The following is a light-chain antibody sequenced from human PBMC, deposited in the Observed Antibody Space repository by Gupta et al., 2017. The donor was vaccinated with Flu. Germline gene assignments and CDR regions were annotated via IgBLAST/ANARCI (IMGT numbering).Light chain of an antibody. CDR1: NSGSKS. J-gene: IGLJ2*01. Sequence: SYVLTQPPSVSVAPGQTARITCGGNNSGSKSVHWYQQKPGQAPVLVVYDDSGRPSGIPERFSGSNSGNTATLTIGRVEAGDEADYYCQVWDSSSDHPVFGGGTKLTVL. CDR2: DDS. V-gene: IGLV3-21*02. CDR3: QVWDSSSDHPV.